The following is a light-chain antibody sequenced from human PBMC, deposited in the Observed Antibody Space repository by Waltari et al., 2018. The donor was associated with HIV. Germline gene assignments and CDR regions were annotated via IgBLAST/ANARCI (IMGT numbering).Light chain of an antibody. J-gene: IGLJ2*01. Sequence: QSVLIQPPSASGTPGQRVTISCSGSSSNIGSNTVNWYQQFPGTAPKLLIYSNNQRPSGVPDRFSGSKSGTSASLAISGLQSEDEADYYCAAWDDSLNGPVFGGGTKLTVL. V-gene: IGLV1-44*01. CDR3: AAWDDSLNGPV. CDR1: SSNIGSNT. CDR2: SNN.